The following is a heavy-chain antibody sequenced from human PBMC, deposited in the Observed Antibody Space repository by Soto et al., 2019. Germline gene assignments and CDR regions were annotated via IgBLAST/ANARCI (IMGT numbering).Heavy chain of an antibody. V-gene: IGHV1-2*02. D-gene: IGHD3-22*01. CDR3: ARSPITMIVVYCMDV. CDR1: GYTFTGYD. Sequence: QVQLVQSGAEVKKPGASVKVSCKASGYTFTGYDMHWVRQAPGQGLEWMGWINPNSGGTNYAQKFQGRVTMTRDTSISTAYMELSRLRSDDTAVYYCARSPITMIVVYCMDVWGQGTTVTVSS. J-gene: IGHJ6*02. CDR2: INPNSGGT.